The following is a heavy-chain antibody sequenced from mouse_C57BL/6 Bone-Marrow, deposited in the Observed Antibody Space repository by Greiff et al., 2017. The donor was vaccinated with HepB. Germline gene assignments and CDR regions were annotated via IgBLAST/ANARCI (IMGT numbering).Heavy chain of an antibody. J-gene: IGHJ3*01. V-gene: IGHV2-2*01. CDR1: GFSLTSYG. CDR3: AKNNLLLRFWFAY. D-gene: IGHD1-1*01. Sequence: QVQLKQSGPGLVQPSQSLSITCTASGFSLTSYGVHWVRQSPGKGLEWLGVISRGGSTDYNASFISRLSISKNNSKSQVFFKMNSLQADDTAIYYCAKNNLLLRFWFAYWGRGTLVTVSA. CDR2: ISRGGST.